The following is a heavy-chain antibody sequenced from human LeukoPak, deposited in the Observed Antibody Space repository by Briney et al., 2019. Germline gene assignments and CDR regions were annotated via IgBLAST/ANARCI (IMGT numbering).Heavy chain of an antibody. CDR3: ARDGGGTSSSWFPDAFDI. V-gene: IGHV4-34*01. D-gene: IGHD6-13*01. Sequence: SETLSLTCAVYGGSFSGYYWSWIRQPPGKGPEWIGEINHSGSTNYNPSLKSRVTISVDTSKNQFSLKLSSVTAADTAVYYYARDGGGTSSSWFPDAFDIWGQGTMVTVSS. CDR2: INHSGST. CDR1: GGSFSGYY. J-gene: IGHJ3*02.